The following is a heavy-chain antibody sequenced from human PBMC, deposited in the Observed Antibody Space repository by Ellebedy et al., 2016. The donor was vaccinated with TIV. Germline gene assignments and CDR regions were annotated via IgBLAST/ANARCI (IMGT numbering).Heavy chain of an antibody. D-gene: IGHD6-6*01. J-gene: IGHJ4*02. CDR1: GYTFTGYY. Sequence: ASVKVSCKASGYTFTGYYMHWVRQAPGQGLEWMGRIIPILGIANYAQKFQGRVTITADKSTSTAYMELSSLRSEDTAVYYCAREKWASIAARTFDYWGQGTLVTVSS. CDR3: AREKWASIAARTFDY. CDR2: IIPILGIA. V-gene: IGHV1-69*04.